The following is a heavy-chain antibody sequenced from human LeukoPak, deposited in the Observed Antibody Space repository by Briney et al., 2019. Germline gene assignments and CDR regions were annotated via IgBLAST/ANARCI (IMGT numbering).Heavy chain of an antibody. CDR2: ISSSSYI. V-gene: IGHV3-21*01. CDR1: GFTFSSYS. D-gene: IGHD2-2*01. CDR3: AKDGVVVPAAANWFDP. J-gene: IGHJ5*02. Sequence: GGSLRLSCAASGFTFSSYSMNWVRQAPGKGLEWVSSISSSSYIYYAGSVKGRFTISRDNAKNSLYLQMNSLRAEDTAVYYCAKDGVVVPAAANWFDPWGQGTLVTVSS.